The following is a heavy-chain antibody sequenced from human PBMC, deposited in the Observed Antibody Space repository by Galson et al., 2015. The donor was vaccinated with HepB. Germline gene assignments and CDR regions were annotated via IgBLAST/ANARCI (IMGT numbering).Heavy chain of an antibody. J-gene: IGHJ4*02. CDR3: AGDWGTSGWLH. V-gene: IGHV3-53*03. D-gene: IGHD6-19*01. Sequence: SLRLSCAVSGFTVSKYYVSWVRQTPGKGLEWVSFINSGGNAYYADSVKGRFTISRDNSKNTLYLQMNSLRPEDTAVYYCAGDWGTSGWLHWGQGTLVTVSS. CDR2: INSGGNA. CDR1: GFTVSKYY.